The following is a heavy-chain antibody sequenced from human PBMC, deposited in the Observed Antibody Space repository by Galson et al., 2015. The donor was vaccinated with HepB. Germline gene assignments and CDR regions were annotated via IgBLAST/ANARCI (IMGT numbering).Heavy chain of an antibody. D-gene: IGHD6-13*01. CDR1: GGTFSSYA. J-gene: IGHJ6*03. V-gene: IGHV1-69*10. Sequence: SCKASGGTFSSYAISWVRQAPGQGLEWMGGIIPILGIANYAQKFQGRVTITADKSTSTAYMELSSLRSEDTAVYYCASSSWRPPSEYYYYYMDVWGKGTTVTVSS. CDR2: IIPILGIA. CDR3: ASSSWRPPSEYYYYYMDV.